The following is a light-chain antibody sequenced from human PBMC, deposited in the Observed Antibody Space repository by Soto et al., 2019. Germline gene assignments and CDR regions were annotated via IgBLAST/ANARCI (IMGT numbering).Light chain of an antibody. CDR2: KAS. CDR1: ESISSW. CDR3: QQYNSYSLS. V-gene: IGKV1-5*03. Sequence: DIQMTQSPSTLSASVGDRVTITCRASESISSWLALYQQKPGKAPKRLIYKASSLQSGVPSRFSGSGSGTEFTLTISSLQPDAFATYYCQQYNSYSLSFGGVTKVEIK. J-gene: IGKJ4*01.